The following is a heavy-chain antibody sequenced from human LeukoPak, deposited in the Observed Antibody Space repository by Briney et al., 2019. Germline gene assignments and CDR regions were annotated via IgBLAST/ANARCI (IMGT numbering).Heavy chain of an antibody. CDR2: IYYSGST. D-gene: IGHD2-15*01. CDR3: ARRSDLGYCSGGSCYPYSGWGFDY. CDR1: GGSISSGDYY. Sequence: SETQSLTCTVSGGSISSGDYYWSWIRQPPGKGLEWIGYIYYSGSTYYNPSLKSRVTISVDTSKNQFSLKLSSVTAADTAVYYCARRSDLGYCSGGSCYPYSGWGFDYWGQGTLVTVSS. V-gene: IGHV4-30-4*01. J-gene: IGHJ4*02.